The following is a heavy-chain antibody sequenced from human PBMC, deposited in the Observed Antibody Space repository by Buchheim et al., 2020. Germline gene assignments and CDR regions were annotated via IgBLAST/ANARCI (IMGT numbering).Heavy chain of an antibody. CDR1: GFTFSNYW. CDR2: MNSDGSDR. V-gene: IGHV3-74*01. D-gene: IGHD6-13*01. Sequence: EVQLVESGGGLIQPGGSLRLSCAASGFTFSNYWMHWVRQAPGEGLVWVSRMNSDGSDRNYADSVKGRFTISRDNSKNTLYLQMNSLRAEDTAVYYCAKDEFPTVAAAGTTPGNWGQGTL. CDR3: AKDEFPTVAAAGTTPGN. J-gene: IGHJ4*02.